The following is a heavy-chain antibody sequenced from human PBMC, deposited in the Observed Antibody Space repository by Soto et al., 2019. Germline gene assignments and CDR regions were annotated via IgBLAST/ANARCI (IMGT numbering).Heavy chain of an antibody. CDR1: GSTYTNYA. D-gene: IGHD6-6*01. Sequence: EVRLWESGGGLVQPGGSLRLSCAASGSTYTNYAMTWVRQTPGKGLEWVSTISTSGGNRYYADSVKGRFTISRDNSENTVYLQMNSLRVDDTALYYCAKERAARGIDYWGPGTLVTVSS. J-gene: IGHJ4*02. CDR3: AKERAARGIDY. V-gene: IGHV3-23*01. CDR2: ISTSGGNR.